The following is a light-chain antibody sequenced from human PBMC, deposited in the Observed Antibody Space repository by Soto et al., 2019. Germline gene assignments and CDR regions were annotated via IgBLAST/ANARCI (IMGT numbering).Light chain of an antibody. V-gene: IGKV1-13*02. J-gene: IGKJ5*01. CDR1: QGIGSSA. CDR3: QHFDTYPLT. CDR2: AVS. Sequence: AIQLPQSPSSLSASVGDRVTITCRASQGIGSSAFAWYQQKPGKVPKLLIYAVSNLQSGVPSRFSGSGSGTDFTLTISSLQPEDYYCQHFDTYPLTFGQGTRLEIK.